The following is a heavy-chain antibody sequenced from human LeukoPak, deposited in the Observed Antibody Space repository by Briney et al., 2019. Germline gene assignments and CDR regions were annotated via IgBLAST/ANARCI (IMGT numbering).Heavy chain of an antibody. J-gene: IGHJ6*02. CDR2: ISGPGGIT. D-gene: IGHD6-6*01. CDR1: GFTFSSYV. V-gene: IGHV3-23*01. CDR3: AKTFYSSSVYGVDV. Sequence: GGSLRLSCAASGFTFSSYVMTWVRQAPGKGLEWVSGISGPGGITYYADSVKGRSTISRDNSKNTVYLQLNSLRAEDTAVYYCAKTFYSSSVYGVDVWAKGPRSPSP.